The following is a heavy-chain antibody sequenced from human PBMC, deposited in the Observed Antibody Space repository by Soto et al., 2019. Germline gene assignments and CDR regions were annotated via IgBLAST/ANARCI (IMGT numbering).Heavy chain of an antibody. D-gene: IGHD2-15*01. V-gene: IGHV4-34*01. CDR2: INHSGST. CDR3: ARVLCRGGSCYYFRKYYFDY. CDR1: GGSFSGYY. Sequence: SETLSLTCAVYGGSFSGYYWSWIRQPPGKGLEWIGEINHSGSTNYNPSLKSRVTISVDTSKNQFSMKLSSVTAADTAVYYCARVLCRGGSCYYFRKYYFDYWGQGTLVTVSS. J-gene: IGHJ4*02.